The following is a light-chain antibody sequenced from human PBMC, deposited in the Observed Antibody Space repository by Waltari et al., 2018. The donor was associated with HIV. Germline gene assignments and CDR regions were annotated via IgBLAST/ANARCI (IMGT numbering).Light chain of an antibody. CDR1: KLGDKY. Sequence: SYELTQQPSVSVSPGQTASITSSGDKLGDKYACWYQQKPGQSPVLVIYQDSQRPSGIPERFSGSNSGNTATLTISGTQAMDEADYYCQAWDSSTYVFGTGTKVTVL. V-gene: IGLV3-1*01. CDR3: QAWDSSTYV. J-gene: IGLJ1*01. CDR2: QDS.